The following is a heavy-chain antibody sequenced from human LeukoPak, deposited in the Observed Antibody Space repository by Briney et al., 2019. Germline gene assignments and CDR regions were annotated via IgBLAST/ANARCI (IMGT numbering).Heavy chain of an antibody. Sequence: PGGSLRLSCAASGFTFSSYSMNWVRQAPGKGLEWVSSISSSSSYIYYAHPVKGRLTISNDNAKNPLYLQINSLRADGTALCCWASPGRAVAVNNWLDPWGQGTLVTVS. CDR3: ASPGRAVAVNNWLDP. V-gene: IGHV3-21*01. D-gene: IGHD6-19*01. CDR2: ISSSSSYI. J-gene: IGHJ5*02. CDR1: GFTFSSYS.